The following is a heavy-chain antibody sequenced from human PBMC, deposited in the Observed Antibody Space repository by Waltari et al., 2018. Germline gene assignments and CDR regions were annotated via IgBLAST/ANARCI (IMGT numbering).Heavy chain of an antibody. J-gene: IGHJ6*02. Sequence: QVQLQPWGAELLKPSATLSLTCAVYGGSFSGYYWSWIRQPPGQGLEWIGEIKYSGSTNYNPSLKSRVTISVDTSKNQFSLKLSSVTAADTAVYYCARVLDDYGDYRGNYYYGMDVWGQGTTVTVSS. D-gene: IGHD4-17*01. CDR2: IKYSGST. V-gene: IGHV4-34*01. CDR3: ARVLDDYGDYRGNYYYGMDV. CDR1: GGSFSGYY.